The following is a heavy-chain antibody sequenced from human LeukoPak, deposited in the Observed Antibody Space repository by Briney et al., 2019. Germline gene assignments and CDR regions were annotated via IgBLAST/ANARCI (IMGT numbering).Heavy chain of an antibody. D-gene: IGHD3-10*01. V-gene: IGHV1-18*04. CDR1: GYTFTGYY. Sequence: GASVKVSCKASGYTFTGYYMHWVRQAPGQGLEWMGWISAYNGNTNYAQKLQGRVTMTTDTSTSTAYMELRSLRSDDTAVYYCARDSLYGFGEILPPHSNWFDPWGQGTLVTVSS. J-gene: IGHJ5*02. CDR2: ISAYNGNT. CDR3: ARDSLYGFGEILPPHSNWFDP.